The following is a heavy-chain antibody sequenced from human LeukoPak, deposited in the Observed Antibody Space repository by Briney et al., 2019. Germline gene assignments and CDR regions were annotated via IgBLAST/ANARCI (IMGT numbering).Heavy chain of an antibody. Sequence: SETLSLTCTVSGGSISGYYWSWIRQPPGKGLEWIGYAYSSGHTNYNSSLKSRVTMSLDTSKSQFSLRLSSVTAADTAVYFCARNPFATPFDYWGPGTLVTVSS. V-gene: IGHV4-59*08. D-gene: IGHD2-15*01. J-gene: IGHJ4*02. CDR3: ARNPFATPFDY. CDR1: GGSISGYY. CDR2: AYSSGHT.